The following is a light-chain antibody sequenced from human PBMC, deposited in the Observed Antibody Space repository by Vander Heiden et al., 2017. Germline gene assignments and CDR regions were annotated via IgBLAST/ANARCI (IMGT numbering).Light chain of an antibody. CDR2: DVD. J-gene: IGLJ2*01. V-gene: IGLV2-14*03. CDR3: GSYTRRNSRVA. CDR1: SSDVGGYNS. Sequence: QSALTQPASVSGSPGQSITISCTGTSSDVGGYNSVSWYQQHPGKAPKLMIYDVDYRPSGVSNRFSGSRSGNTASLTISGLQAEDEADYYCGSYTRRNSRVAFGGGTKVTVL.